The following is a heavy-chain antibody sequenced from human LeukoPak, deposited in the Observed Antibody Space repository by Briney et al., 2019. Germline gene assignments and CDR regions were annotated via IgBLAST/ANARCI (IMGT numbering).Heavy chain of an antibody. CDR3: ARRGDEFYFDY. D-gene: IGHD3-3*01. J-gene: IGHJ4*02. V-gene: IGHV3-66*02. CDR1: GFTVSSNY. Sequence: GGSLRLSCAAPGFTVSSNYMSWVRQAPGKGLEWVSVIYSGGSTYYADSVKGRFTISRDNSKNTLYLQMNSLRAEDTAVYYCARRGDEFYFDYWGQGTLVTVSS. CDR2: IYSGGST.